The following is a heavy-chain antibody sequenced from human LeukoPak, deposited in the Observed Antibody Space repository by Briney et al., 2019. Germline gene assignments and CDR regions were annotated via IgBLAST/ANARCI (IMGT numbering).Heavy chain of an antibody. D-gene: IGHD6-19*01. CDR3: ARAGGWYERGPDYYYYYMDV. CDR2: ISRGSSDI. CDR1: GFTFSSYS. V-gene: IGHV3-21*05. J-gene: IGHJ6*03. Sequence: GGSLRLSCAASGFTFSSYSMNWVRQAPGRGLEWISYISRGSSDIYYADSVKGRFTISRDNAKNSLYLQMNSLRVEDTAVYYCARAGGWYERGPDYYYYYMDVWGKGTTVTVSS.